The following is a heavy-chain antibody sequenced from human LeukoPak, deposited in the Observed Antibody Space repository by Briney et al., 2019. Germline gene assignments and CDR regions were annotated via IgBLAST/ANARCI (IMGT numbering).Heavy chain of an antibody. V-gene: IGHV1-18*01. J-gene: IGHJ4*02. CDR1: GYSFITYG. CDR3: ARPYDSSGYYNYYFDN. Sequence: GASVKDSCKASGYSFITYGISWVRQAPGQGLEWMGWISAYNRSTDYAQNLQGRVTMTTDTSTSTAYMEMRSLRSDDTAVYYCARPYDSSGYYNYYFDNWGQGTLVTVSS. CDR2: ISAYNRST. D-gene: IGHD3-22*01.